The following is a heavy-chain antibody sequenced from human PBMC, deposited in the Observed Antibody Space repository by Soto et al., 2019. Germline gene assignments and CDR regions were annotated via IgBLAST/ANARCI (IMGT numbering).Heavy chain of an antibody. Sequence: SETLSLICAVYGGSFNGYYWSWIRQPPGKGPEWIGDINYSGSTNYNPSLKSRVTISVDTSKNQFSLKLRSVTAADMAVFYCARAPDKYYFDSWGQGTLVTVSS. J-gene: IGHJ4*02. CDR2: INYSGST. CDR1: GGSFNGYY. V-gene: IGHV4-34*01. CDR3: ARAPDKYYFDS.